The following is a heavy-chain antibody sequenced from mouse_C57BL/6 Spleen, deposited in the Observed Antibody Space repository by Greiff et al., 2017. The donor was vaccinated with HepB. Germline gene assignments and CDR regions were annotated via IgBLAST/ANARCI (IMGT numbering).Heavy chain of an antibody. CDR2: ISDGGSYT. CDR3: ARDYFLDY. CDR1: GFTFSSYA. J-gene: IGHJ2*01. Sequence: EVQVVESGGGLVKPGGSLKLSCAASGFTFSSYAMSWVRQTPEKRLEWVATISDGGSYTYYPDNVKGRFTISRDNAKNNLYLQMSHLKSEDTAMYYCARDYFLDYWGQGTTLTVSS. V-gene: IGHV5-4*01.